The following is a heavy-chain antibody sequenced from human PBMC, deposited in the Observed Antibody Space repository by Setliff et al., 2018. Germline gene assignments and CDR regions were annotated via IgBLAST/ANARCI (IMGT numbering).Heavy chain of an antibody. Sequence: ASVKVSCKAAGGSFSSCGVTWVRQAPGQGLGWMGGTIPIFGSTNYAQQFQGRVTIITDESTSTAYMELSSLTSADTAVYYCAREGVDTRSSTDYRYYMDVWGKGTTVTVSS. CDR1: GGSFSSCG. V-gene: IGHV1-69*05. CDR3: AREGVDTRSSTDYRYYMDV. J-gene: IGHJ6*03. D-gene: IGHD5-18*01. CDR2: TIPIFGST.